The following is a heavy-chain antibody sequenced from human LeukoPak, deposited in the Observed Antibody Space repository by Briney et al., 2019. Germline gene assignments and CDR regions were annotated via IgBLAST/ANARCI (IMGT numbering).Heavy chain of an antibody. D-gene: IGHD2-2*01. Sequence: EASVRVSCKASGYTFTSYYMHWVRQAPGQGLEWMGIINPSGGSTSYAQKLQGRVTMTTDTSTSTAYMELRSLRSDDTAVYYCARTYCSSTSCYWADYWGQGTLVTVSS. CDR3: ARTYCSSTSCYWADY. CDR2: INPSGGST. J-gene: IGHJ4*02. CDR1: GYTFTSYY. V-gene: IGHV1-46*01.